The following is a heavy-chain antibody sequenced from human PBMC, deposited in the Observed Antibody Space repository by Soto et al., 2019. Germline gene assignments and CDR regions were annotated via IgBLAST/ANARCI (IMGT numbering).Heavy chain of an antibody. CDR2: ITPSSDTI. CDR3: ARDICSGWYYFDY. J-gene: IGHJ4*02. V-gene: IGHV3-48*02. CDR1: GFPFSSYS. Sequence: VGSLRFSCAASGFPFSSYSMNWVRQAPGKGLEWVSYITPSSDTIYYADSVKGRFTISRDNGKNSLYLKMNSLRDEDTAVYYCARDICSGWYYFDYWGQGNMVTVSS. D-gene: IGHD6-19*01.